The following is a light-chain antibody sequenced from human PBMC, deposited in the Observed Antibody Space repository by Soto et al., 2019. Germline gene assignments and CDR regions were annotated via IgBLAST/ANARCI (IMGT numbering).Light chain of an antibody. CDR3: QQRSNWPPIT. V-gene: IGKV3-15*01. CDR1: QSVNSN. CDR2: GAS. Sequence: ETVMTQSPATLSVSPGERATLSCRASQSVNSNLAWYQQKLGQAPRVLIYGASTRATGIPDRFSGSGSGTEFILTISSLEPEDFAVYYCQQRSNWPPITFGQGTRLEIK. J-gene: IGKJ5*01.